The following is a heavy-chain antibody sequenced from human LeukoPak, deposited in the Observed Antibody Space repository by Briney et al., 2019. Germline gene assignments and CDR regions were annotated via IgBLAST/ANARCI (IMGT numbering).Heavy chain of an antibody. V-gene: IGHV1-2*02. D-gene: IGHD5-18*01. J-gene: IGHJ4*02. CDR1: GYVFTGYY. CDR2: INPNSGGT. Sequence: GASVKVSCKASGYVFTGYYMHWVRQAPGQGLEWMGRINPNSGGTNYAQKFQGRVTMTRDTSVSTAYMEVSSLRYDDTAVYYCAKASDTIMVPPDYWGQGTLVTVSS. CDR3: AKASDTIMVPPDY.